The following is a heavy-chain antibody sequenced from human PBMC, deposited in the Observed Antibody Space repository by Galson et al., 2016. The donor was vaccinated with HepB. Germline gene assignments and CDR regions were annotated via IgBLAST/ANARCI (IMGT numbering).Heavy chain of an antibody. CDR2: ISHDGSNK. Sequence: SLRLSCAASGFTFSSYAMHWVRQAPGQGLEWVAGISHDGSNKYHTDSVKGRFTISRDSSKNTLYLQMNSLRPEDTAVYYCARGYCSSDTCYPGYWGQGTLVTVSS. J-gene: IGHJ4*02. CDR3: ARGYCSSDTCYPGY. D-gene: IGHD2-2*01. CDR1: GFTFSSYA. V-gene: IGHV3-30*04.